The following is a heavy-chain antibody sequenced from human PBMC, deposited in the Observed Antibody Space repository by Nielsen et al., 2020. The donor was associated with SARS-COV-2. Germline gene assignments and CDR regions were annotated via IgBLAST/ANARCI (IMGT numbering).Heavy chain of an antibody. CDR2: ISSSSSTI. V-gene: IGHV3-48*01. CDR3: ARDYRGPTTLHHNWFDP. D-gene: IGHD3-16*02. Sequence: GSLKISCAASGFTFSSYSMNWVRQAPGKGLEWVSYISSSSSTIYYADSVKGRFTISRDNAKNSLYLQMNSLRAEDTAVYYCARDYRGPTTLHHNWFDPWGQGTLVTVSS. CDR1: GFTFSSYS. J-gene: IGHJ5*02.